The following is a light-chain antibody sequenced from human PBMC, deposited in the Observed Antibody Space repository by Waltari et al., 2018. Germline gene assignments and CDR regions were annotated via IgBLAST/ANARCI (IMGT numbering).Light chain of an antibody. CDR1: PSVSSY. Sequence: EIVLTQSPATLSLSPGERDTLSCRASPSVSSYLAWYQQKPGQAPRLLIYDASNRATGIPARFSGSWSGTDFTLTSSSLEPEDFAVYYCQQRSNGPPITFGQGTRLEIK. J-gene: IGKJ5*01. V-gene: IGKV3-11*01. CDR2: DAS. CDR3: QQRSNGPPIT.